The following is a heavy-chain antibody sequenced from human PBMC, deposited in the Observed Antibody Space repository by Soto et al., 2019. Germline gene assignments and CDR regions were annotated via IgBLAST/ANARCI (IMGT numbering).Heavy chain of an antibody. CDR3: GRERGVVPVLAPPPSAP. V-gene: IGHV1-18*01. J-gene: IGHJ5*02. CDR2: ISAYNGNT. CDR1: GYTFTSYG. D-gene: IGHD2-2*01. Sequence: QVQLVQSGAEVKKPGASVKVSCKASGYTFTSYGISWVRQAPGQGLEWMGWISAYNGNTNYAQKLQGRVTMTTDTPETTAKREGRSLRSDDTAVFYWGRERGVVPVLAPPPSAPGGKGPLVTVPS.